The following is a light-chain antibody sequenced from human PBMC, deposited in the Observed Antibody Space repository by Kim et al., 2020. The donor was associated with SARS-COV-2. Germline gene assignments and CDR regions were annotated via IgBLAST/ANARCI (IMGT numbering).Light chain of an antibody. V-gene: IGLV3-9*01. Sequence: SGALGQAAKVPCGGKAIGSKNVHWYQQKTGRAPVVVIYRDNNRPSGIPERFSGSNSGNTATLTITRAQAGDEDDYYCQVWDSRIVVFGGGTQLTVL. CDR1: AIGSKN. CDR2: RDN. CDR3: QVWDSRIVV. J-gene: IGLJ2*01.